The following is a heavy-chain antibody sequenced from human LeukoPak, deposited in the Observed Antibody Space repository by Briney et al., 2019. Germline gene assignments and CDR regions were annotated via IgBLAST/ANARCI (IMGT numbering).Heavy chain of an antibody. CDR3: ARAYYYDSSGYYFDAFDI. CDR2: IYYSGST. D-gene: IGHD3-22*01. J-gene: IGHJ3*02. Sequence: SETLSLTCTVAGGSISRHYWSWIRQPPGKGMEWIGYIYYSGSTNYNPSLKSRVTISVDTSKNQFSLKLSSVTAADTAVYYCARAYYYDSSGYYFDAFDIWGQGTMVTVSS. V-gene: IGHV4-59*11. CDR1: GGSISRHY.